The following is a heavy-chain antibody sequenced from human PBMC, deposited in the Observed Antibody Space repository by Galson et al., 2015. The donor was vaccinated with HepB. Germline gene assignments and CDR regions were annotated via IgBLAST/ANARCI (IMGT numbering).Heavy chain of an antibody. D-gene: IGHD3-16*01. CDR1: GFTFSSYA. J-gene: IGHJ4*02. CDR2: LSSHGDNE. V-gene: IGHV3-30*04. CDR3: ARTFYFDY. Sequence: SLRLSCAASGFTFSSYAMNWVCQAPGKGLEWVAVLSSHGDNEYYADSVKGRSTISRDNSENTVYLQMHSLRVEDTAVYYCARTFYFDYWSQGTLVTVSS.